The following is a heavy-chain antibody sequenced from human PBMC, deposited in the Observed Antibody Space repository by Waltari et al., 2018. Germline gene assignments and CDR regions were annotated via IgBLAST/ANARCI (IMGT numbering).Heavy chain of an antibody. CDR2: IYPGDSDT. Sequence: EVQLVQSGAEVKKPGESLKISCKGSGYSFTSYWIGCVRQMPGKGLEWMGIIYPGDSDTRYSPSFQGQVTISADKSISTAYLQWSSLKASDTAMYYCARRRGSTSRYWYFDLWGRGTLVTVSS. D-gene: IGHD2-2*01. CDR3: ARRRGSTSRYWYFDL. J-gene: IGHJ2*01. CDR1: GYSFTSYW. V-gene: IGHV5-51*01.